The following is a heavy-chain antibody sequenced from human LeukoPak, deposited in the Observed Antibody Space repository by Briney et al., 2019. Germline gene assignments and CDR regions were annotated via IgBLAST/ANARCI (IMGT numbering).Heavy chain of an antibody. V-gene: IGHV2-70*11. CDR2: IDWDDDK. J-gene: IGHJ5*02. Sequence: SGPTLVNPTQTLTLTCTFSGFSLSTSGMCVSWIRQPPGKALEWLARIDWDDDKYYSTSLKTRLTISKDTSKNQVVLTMTNMDPVDTATYYCARIVTRSHCTNGVCYPEVNWFDPWGQGTLVTVSS. CDR3: ARIVTRSHCTNGVCYPEVNWFDP. D-gene: IGHD2-8*01. CDR1: GFSLSTSGMC.